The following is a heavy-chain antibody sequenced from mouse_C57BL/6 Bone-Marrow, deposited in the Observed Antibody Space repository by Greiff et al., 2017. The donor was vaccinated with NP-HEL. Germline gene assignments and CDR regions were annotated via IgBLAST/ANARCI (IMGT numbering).Heavy chain of an antibody. D-gene: IGHD1-1*01. CDR1: GFTFSDYG. Sequence: EVKLVESGGGLVKPGGSLKLSCAASGFTFSDYGMHWVRQAPEKGLEWVAYISSGSSTIYYADTVKGRFTISRDNAKNTLFLQMTSLRSEDTAMYYCATFITTVAYVDYWGQGTTLTVSS. CDR3: ATFITTVAYVDY. V-gene: IGHV5-17*01. J-gene: IGHJ2*01. CDR2: ISSGSSTI.